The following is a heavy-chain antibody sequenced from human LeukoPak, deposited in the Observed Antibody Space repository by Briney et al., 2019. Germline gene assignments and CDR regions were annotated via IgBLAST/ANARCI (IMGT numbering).Heavy chain of an antibody. V-gene: IGHV1-2*02. J-gene: IGHJ5*02. CDR3: ARGYCSGGSCYSNWFDT. CDR2: INPNSGGT. Sequence: GASVKVSCKASGYTFTGYYMHWVRQAPGQGLEWMGWINPNSGGTNYAQKFQGRVTMTRDTSISTAYMELSRLRSDDTAVYYCARGYCSGGSCYSNWFDTWGQGTLVTVSS. D-gene: IGHD2-15*01. CDR1: GYTFTGYY.